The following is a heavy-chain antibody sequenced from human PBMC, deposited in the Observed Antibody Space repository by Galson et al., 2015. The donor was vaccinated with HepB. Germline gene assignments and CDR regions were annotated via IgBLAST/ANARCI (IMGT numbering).Heavy chain of an antibody. CDR3: ARALGVPHYMDV. CDR2: ISVHNGNT. V-gene: IGHV1-18*03. Sequence: SVKVSYKASGYTFTTYGISWVRQAPGQGLEWMGWISVHNGNTNYAQKLQDRVTMTTDTSTSTAYMELRSLRSDDMAVYYCARALGVPHYMDVWGKGTTVTVSS. CDR1: GYTFTTYG. D-gene: IGHD3-16*02. J-gene: IGHJ6*03.